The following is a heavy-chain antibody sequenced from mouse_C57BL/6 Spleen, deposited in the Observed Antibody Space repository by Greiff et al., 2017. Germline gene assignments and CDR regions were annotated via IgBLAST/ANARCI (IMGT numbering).Heavy chain of an antibody. V-gene: IGHV1-52*01. CDR1: GYTFTSYW. Sequence: QVQLQQPGAELVRPGSSVKLSCKASGYTFTSYWMHWVKQRPIQGLEWIGNIDPSDSETHYNQKFKDKATLTVDKSSSTAYMQLSSLTSEDSAVYYCARWGNLGGLRGYFDVWGTGTTVTVSS. CDR2: IDPSDSET. J-gene: IGHJ1*03. D-gene: IGHD2-4*01. CDR3: ARWGNLGGLRGYFDV.